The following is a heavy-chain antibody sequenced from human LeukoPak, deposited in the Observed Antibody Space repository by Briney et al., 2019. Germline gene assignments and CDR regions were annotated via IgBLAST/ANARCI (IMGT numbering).Heavy chain of an antibody. Sequence: GGSLRLSCAASGFTFSSYWMTWVRQAPGKGLEWVANIKQDGSEKSYVDSAKGRFTISRDNTKNTLYLQMNSLRAEDTAVYYCAKDRHAPGRYCSSTSCFPFDSWGQGTLVTVSS. CDR3: AKDRHAPGRYCSSTSCFPFDS. V-gene: IGHV3-7*03. D-gene: IGHD2-2*01. J-gene: IGHJ5*01. CDR1: GFTFSSYW. CDR2: IKQDGSEK.